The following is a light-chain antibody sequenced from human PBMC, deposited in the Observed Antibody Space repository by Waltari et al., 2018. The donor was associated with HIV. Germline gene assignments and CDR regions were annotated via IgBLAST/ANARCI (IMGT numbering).Light chain of an antibody. Sequence: QSALTQSASVSGSPGQSITISCTGTSSDVGSYYLVSWYQQHPGKAPKLMIYEVSKRPSGFSNRVSASKSGNTASLTISGLQAEDEADYYCCSYAGSSTFVVFGGGTKLTVL. CDR2: EVS. J-gene: IGLJ2*01. CDR1: SSDVGSYYL. V-gene: IGLV2-23*02. CDR3: CSYAGSSTFVV.